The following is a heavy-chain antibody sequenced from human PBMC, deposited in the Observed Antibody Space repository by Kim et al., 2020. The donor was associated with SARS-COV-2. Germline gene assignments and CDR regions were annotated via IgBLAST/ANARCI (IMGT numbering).Heavy chain of an antibody. D-gene: IGHD2-15*01. V-gene: IGHV3-33*01. CDR1: GFTFSSYG. CDR3: ARDNTGSGNPLDY. Sequence: GGSLRLSCAASGFTFSSYGMHWVRQAPGKGLEWVAVIWYDGSNKYYADSVKGRFTISRDNSKNTLYLQMNSLRAEDTAVYYCARDNTGSGNPLDYWGQGTLVTVSS. J-gene: IGHJ4*02. CDR2: IWYDGSNK.